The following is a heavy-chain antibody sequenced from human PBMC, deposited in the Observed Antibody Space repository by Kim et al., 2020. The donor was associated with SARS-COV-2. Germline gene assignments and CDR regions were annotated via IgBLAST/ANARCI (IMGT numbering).Heavy chain of an antibody. CDR1: GGSISSSNW. V-gene: IGHV4-4*02. J-gene: IGHJ4*02. CDR3: ARVTRGIGSVWTLILHFDY. D-gene: IGHD6-19*01. CDR2: IYHSGST. Sequence: SETLSLTCAVSGGSISSSNWWSWVRQPPGKGLEWIGEIYHSGSTNYNPSLKSRVTISVDKSKNQFSLKLSSVTAADTAVYYCARVTRGIGSVWTLILHFDYWGQGTLVTVSS.